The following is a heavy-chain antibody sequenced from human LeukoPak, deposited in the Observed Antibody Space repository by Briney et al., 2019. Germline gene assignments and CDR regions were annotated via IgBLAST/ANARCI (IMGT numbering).Heavy chain of an antibody. CDR3: AREGPGATIKY. Sequence: ASVKVSCKASGGTFSSYAISWVRQAPGQGLEWMGGIIPIFGTANYAQKFQGRVTITADKSTSTAYMELSSLRSEDTAVYYCAREGPGATIKYWGQGTLVTVSS. CDR2: IIPIFGTA. V-gene: IGHV1-69*06. CDR1: GGTFSSYA. D-gene: IGHD5-12*01. J-gene: IGHJ4*02.